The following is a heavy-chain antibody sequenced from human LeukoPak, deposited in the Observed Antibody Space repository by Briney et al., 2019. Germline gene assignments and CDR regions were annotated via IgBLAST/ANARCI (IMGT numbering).Heavy chain of an antibody. J-gene: IGHJ4*02. D-gene: IGHD6-25*01. CDR1: GGSISGSRT. V-gene: IGHV4-39*06. Sequence: SETLSLTCTVYGGSISGSRTWGWVRQPPGKGPGWIGNDGRTDYDPSLNSRVTMSLDTYRNQFALKVNSGTAADTALYYCARVLTAAGLDFWGEGVLVSISS. CDR2: NDGRT. CDR3: ARVLTAAGLDF.